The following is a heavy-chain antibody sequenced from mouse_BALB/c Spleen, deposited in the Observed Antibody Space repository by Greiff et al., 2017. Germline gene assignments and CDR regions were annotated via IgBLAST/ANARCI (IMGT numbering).Heavy chain of an antibody. D-gene: IGHD2-1*01. CDR3: ARGGYGNSYYYAMDY. V-gene: IGHV5-17*02. CDR2: ISSGSSTI. CDR1: GFTFSSFG. J-gene: IGHJ4*01. Sequence: EVQVVESGGGLVQPGGSRKLSCAASGFTFSSFGMHWVRQAPEKGLEWVAYISSGSSTIYYADTVKGRFTISRDNPKNTLFLQMTSLRSEDTAMYYCARGGYGNSYYYAMDYWGQGTSVTVSS.